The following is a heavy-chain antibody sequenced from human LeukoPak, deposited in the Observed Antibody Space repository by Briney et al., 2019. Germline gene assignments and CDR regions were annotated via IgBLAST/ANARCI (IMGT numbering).Heavy chain of an antibody. J-gene: IGHJ6*03. Sequence: SETLSLTCAVYGGSFSGYYWSWIRQPPGKGLEWIGEINHSGSTNYNPSLKSRVTISVDTSKNQFSLKLSSVTAADTAVYYCARGRGYYGSGRYYYYYMDVWGKGTTVTVSS. CDR1: GGSFSGYY. CDR3: ARGRGYYGSGRYYYYYMDV. V-gene: IGHV4-34*01. CDR2: INHSGST. D-gene: IGHD3-10*01.